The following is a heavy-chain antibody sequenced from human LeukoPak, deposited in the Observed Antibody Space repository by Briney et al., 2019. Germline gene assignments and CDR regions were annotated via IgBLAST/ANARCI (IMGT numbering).Heavy chain of an antibody. CDR1: GFTFSSYA. J-gene: IGHJ4*02. Sequence: GGSLRLSCAASGFTFSSYAMSWVRQAPGKGLEWVSAISGSGGSTYYADSVKGRFTFSRDNSKNTLYLQMNSLRAEDTAVYYCAKDPTMIVVVIPDYWGQGTLVTVSS. V-gene: IGHV3-23*01. CDR2: ISGSGGST. D-gene: IGHD3-22*01. CDR3: AKDPTMIVVVIPDY.